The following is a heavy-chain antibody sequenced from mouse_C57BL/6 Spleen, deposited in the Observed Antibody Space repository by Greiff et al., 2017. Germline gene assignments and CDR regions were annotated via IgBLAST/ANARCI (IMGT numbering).Heavy chain of an antibody. Sequence: QVQLQQPGAELVRPGSSVKLSCKASGYTFTSYWMHWVKQRPIQGLEWIGNIDPSDSETHYNQKFKDKATLTVDKSSSTAYMQLSSLTSEDSAVYYCAGAEDYDVWFAYWGQGTLVTVSA. V-gene: IGHV1-52*01. CDR3: AGAEDYDVWFAY. CDR1: GYTFTSYW. D-gene: IGHD2-4*01. CDR2: IDPSDSET. J-gene: IGHJ3*01.